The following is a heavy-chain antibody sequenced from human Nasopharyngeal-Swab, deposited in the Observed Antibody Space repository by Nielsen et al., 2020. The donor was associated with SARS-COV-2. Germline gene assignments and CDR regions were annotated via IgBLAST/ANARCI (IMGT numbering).Heavy chain of an antibody. Sequence: AESLSLSCAASGFTSSHTYMSCVRHATAHVLHWLSYMRNDSYVIKYADSVQGRITVSRDNAKNSLYLQMNSLTPEDTAMYYCGRDAGWGGKYGSNWFDTWGQGTLVTVSS. CDR2: MRNDSYVI. J-gene: IGHJ5*02. CDR1: GFTSSHTY. D-gene: IGHD1-26*01. CDR3: GRDAGWGGKYGSNWFDT. V-gene: IGHV3-11*04.